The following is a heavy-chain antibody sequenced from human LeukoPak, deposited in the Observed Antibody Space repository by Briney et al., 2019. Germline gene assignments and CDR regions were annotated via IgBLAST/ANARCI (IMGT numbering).Heavy chain of an antibody. CDR2: ISGSGGST. CDR1: GFTFSSYA. V-gene: IGHV3-23*01. D-gene: IGHD6-13*01. Sequence: GGSLRLSCAASGFTFSSYAMSWVRQAPGKGLEWVSAISGSGGSTYYADSVKGRFTISRDNPKNTLYLQMNSLRAEDTAVYYCAKDTLQQLVEYYFDYWGQGTLVTVSS. J-gene: IGHJ4*02. CDR3: AKDTLQQLVEYYFDY.